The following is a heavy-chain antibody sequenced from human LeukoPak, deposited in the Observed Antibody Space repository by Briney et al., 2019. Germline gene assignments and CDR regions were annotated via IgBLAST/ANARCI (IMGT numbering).Heavy chain of an antibody. CDR2: IRSKANSYAT. J-gene: IGHJ4*02. D-gene: IGHD3-22*01. Sequence: GGSLRLSCAASGFTFSGSAMHWVRQASGKGLEWVGRIRSKANSYATAYAASVKGRFTISRDDSKNTAYLQMNSLKTEDTAVNYCTRHLMYYYDSSGYYEDYWGQGTLVTVSS. V-gene: IGHV3-73*01. CDR1: GFTFSGSA. CDR3: TRHLMYYYDSSGYYEDY.